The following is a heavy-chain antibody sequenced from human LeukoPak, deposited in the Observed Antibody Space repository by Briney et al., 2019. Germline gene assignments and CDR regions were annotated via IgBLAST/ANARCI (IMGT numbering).Heavy chain of an antibody. J-gene: IGHJ4*02. CDR1: GFTFSSYS. V-gene: IGHV3-48*01. CDR3: ARDRLHYGEYEKTFDY. CDR2: ISHSSSTI. D-gene: IGHD4-17*01. Sequence: GGSMRLSCAASGFTFSSYSMNWVRQAPGKGLEWVSYISHSSSTIYYADSVKGRFTISRDNAKKSLYLQMNSLRAEDSAVYYCARDRLHYGEYEKTFDYWGQGTLVTVSS.